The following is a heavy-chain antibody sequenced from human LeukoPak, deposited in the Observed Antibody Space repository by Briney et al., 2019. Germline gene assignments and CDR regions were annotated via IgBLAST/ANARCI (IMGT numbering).Heavy chain of an antibody. CDR3: ARDMRSRGYSGYDCFDY. Sequence: ASVKVSCKASRYTFTGYYMHWVRQAPGQGLEWMGWINPHSGDTNYAQKFQGRVTMTRDTSTSTAYMEVSRLRSDDTAVYYCARDMRSRGYSGYDCFDYWGQGTLVTVSS. CDR2: INPHSGDT. D-gene: IGHD5-12*01. CDR1: RYTFTGYY. V-gene: IGHV1-2*02. J-gene: IGHJ4*02.